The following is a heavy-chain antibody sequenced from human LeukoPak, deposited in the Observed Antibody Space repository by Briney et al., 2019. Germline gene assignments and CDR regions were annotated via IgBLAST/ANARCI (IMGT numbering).Heavy chain of an antibody. CDR2: IYYSGST. CDR3: ARGTGTTRQYYYGMDV. Sequence: SQTLSLTCTVSAGSISSGGYYWSWIRQHPGKGLEWIGYIYYSGSTYYNPSLKSRVTISVDTSKNQFSLKLSSVTAADTAVYYCARGTGTTRQYYYGMDVWGQGTTVTVSS. CDR1: AGSISSGGYY. V-gene: IGHV4-31*03. D-gene: IGHD1-7*01. J-gene: IGHJ6*02.